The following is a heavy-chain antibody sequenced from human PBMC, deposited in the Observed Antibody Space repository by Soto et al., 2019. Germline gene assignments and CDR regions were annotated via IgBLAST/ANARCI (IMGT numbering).Heavy chain of an antibody. CDR1: GGSISSGGYS. J-gene: IGHJ5*02. Sequence: SETLSLTCAVSGGSISSGGYSWSWIRQPPGKGLEWIGYIYHSGTTYYNPSLKSRVTISVDRSKNQFSLKLSSVTAADTAVYYCARVPDRWGQGTLVTVSS. V-gene: IGHV4-30-2*01. D-gene: IGHD2-2*01. CDR2: IYHSGTT. CDR3: ARVPDR.